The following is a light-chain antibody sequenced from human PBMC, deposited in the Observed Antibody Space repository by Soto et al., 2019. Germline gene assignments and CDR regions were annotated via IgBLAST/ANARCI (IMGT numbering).Light chain of an antibody. V-gene: IGLV1-44*01. Sequence: QSALTQPPSASGTPGQRVTISCSGSSSNIGTNTVNWYQQFPRSAPKLLMYSSNQRPSGVPDRFSGSKSGTSASLAISGLQSEDEADYYCSSYTSSSTLGVFGGGTKLTVL. CDR1: SSNIGTNT. CDR2: SSN. CDR3: SSYTSSSTLGV. J-gene: IGLJ3*02.